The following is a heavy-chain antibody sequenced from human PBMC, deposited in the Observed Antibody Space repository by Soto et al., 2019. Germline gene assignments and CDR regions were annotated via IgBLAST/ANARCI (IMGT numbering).Heavy chain of an antibody. Sequence: QVQLVQSGAEVKKPGASVKVSCKASGYTFTSDDINWVRQATGQGLEWMGWMNPNSGNTGYTQKFQGRVTMTRNTSISTAYMELSSLGSDDTAVYYCAREKPSYGMDVWGQGTTVTVSS. CDR2: MNPNSGNT. V-gene: IGHV1-8*01. J-gene: IGHJ6*01. CDR3: AREKPSYGMDV. CDR1: GYTFTSDD.